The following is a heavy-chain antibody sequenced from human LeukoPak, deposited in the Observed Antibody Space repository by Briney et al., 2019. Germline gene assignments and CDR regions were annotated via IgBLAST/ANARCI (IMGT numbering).Heavy chain of an antibody. Sequence: SQTLSLTCAISGDSVSSNSVTWNWIRQSPSRGLERLGRTYYRSKWHYDYAVSVKSRITINPDTSKNQFSLHLDSVTPEDTAVYYCAGYSYGVRPSWGQGTLVSVSS. D-gene: IGHD5-18*01. CDR3: AGYSYGVRPS. CDR2: TYYRSKWHY. V-gene: IGHV6-1*01. CDR1: GDSVSSNSVT. J-gene: IGHJ5*02.